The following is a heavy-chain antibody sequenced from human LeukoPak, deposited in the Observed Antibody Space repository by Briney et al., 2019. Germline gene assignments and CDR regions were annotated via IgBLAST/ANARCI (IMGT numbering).Heavy chain of an antibody. CDR2: MYSGGNT. J-gene: IGHJ4*02. CDR3: ARLLPRRYSGWYREGY. V-gene: IGHV4-39*01. D-gene: IGHD6-19*01. Sequence: SETLSLTCTVSGDSIRSSSHYWGWIRQPPGKGLEWIGHVYFGEKMYSGGNTYYNPSLKSRVTISVDSSKNQFSLKLSSVTAADTAVYYCARLLPRRYSGWYREGYWGQGTLVTVSS. CDR1: GDSIRSSSHY.